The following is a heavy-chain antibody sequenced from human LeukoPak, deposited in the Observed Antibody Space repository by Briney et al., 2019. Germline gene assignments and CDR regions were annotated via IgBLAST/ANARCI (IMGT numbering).Heavy chain of an antibody. CDR3: ARPIVGVDGGGY. Sequence: GGSLRLSCAASGLTFSDHYMDWVRQAPGKGLEWVGRTRNKANSYTTEYAASVKGRFTISRDDSKNSLYLQMNSLKTEDTAVYYCARPIVGVDGGGYWGQGTLVTVSS. V-gene: IGHV3-72*01. D-gene: IGHD1-26*01. CDR2: TRNKANSYTT. CDR1: GLTFSDHY. J-gene: IGHJ4*02.